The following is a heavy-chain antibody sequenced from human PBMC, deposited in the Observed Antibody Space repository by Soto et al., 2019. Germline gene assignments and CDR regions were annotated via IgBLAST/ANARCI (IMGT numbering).Heavy chain of an antibody. D-gene: IGHD3-16*02. CDR3: ARIYRILRFDP. J-gene: IGHJ5*02. CDR1: GGSISGYY. CDR2: IYYSGST. Sequence: SETLSLTSTVSGGSISGYYWSWIRQPPGKGLEWIGHIYYSGSTNYNPSLKSRVTISVDTSKNQYSLKLTSVTAADTAIYYCARIYRILRFDPWGKGTLVTVDS. V-gene: IGHV4-59*01.